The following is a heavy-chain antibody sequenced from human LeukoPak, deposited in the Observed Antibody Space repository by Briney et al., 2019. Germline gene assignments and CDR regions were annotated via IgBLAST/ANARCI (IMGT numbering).Heavy chain of an antibody. D-gene: IGHD1-26*01. Sequence: AESPLFSCQGSGYSFTSSWIGWVRQMPGKGLEWMGIIYPGDSDTRYSPSFQGQVTISADKSISTAYLQWSSLKASDTAMYYCARFSVVGTYYPNYWGQGTLVSASS. CDR1: GYSFTSSW. CDR2: IYPGDSDT. V-gene: IGHV5-51*01. CDR3: ARFSVVGTYYPNY. J-gene: IGHJ4*02.